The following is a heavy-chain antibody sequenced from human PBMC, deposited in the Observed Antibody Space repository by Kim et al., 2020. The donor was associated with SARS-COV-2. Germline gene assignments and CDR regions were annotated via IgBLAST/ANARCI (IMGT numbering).Heavy chain of an antibody. Sequence: PGGSLRLSCAASGFTFSDHYMAWIRQAPGRGLEWVSYISKGADAMYYADSVKGRFIISRDNAKNSLSLEMKSLRDEDTAVYYCARALGSAVSRRRTFDYWGQGILVTVSS. D-gene: IGHD3-10*01. CDR2: ISKGADAM. CDR1: GFTFSDHY. CDR3: ARALGSAVSRRRTFDY. J-gene: IGHJ4*02. V-gene: IGHV3-11*01.